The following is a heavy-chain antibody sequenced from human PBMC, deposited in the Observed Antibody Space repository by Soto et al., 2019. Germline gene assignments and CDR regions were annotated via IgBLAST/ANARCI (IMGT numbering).Heavy chain of an antibody. Sequence: SETLSLTCTVSGGSISSYYWSWIRQPPGKGLEWIGYIYYSGSTNYNPSLKSRVTISVDTSKNQFSLKLSSVTAADTAVYYCARVRSSSFVPSYYFDYWGQGTLVTVSS. D-gene: IGHD6-13*01. CDR1: GGSISSYY. J-gene: IGHJ4*02. CDR2: IYYSGST. V-gene: IGHV4-59*01. CDR3: ARVRSSSFVPSYYFDY.